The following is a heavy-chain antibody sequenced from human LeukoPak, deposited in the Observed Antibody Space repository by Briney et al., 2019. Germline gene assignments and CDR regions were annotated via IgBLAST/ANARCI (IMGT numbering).Heavy chain of an antibody. CDR1: GFTFDDYA. CDR2: ISWNSGSI. V-gene: IGHV3-9*01. Sequence: PGGSLRLSCAASGFTFDDYAMHWVRQAPGKGLEWVSGISWNSGSIGYADSVKGRFTISRDNAENSLYLQMNSLRAEDTALYYCAKDFDYWGQGTLVTVSS. J-gene: IGHJ4*02. CDR3: AKDFDY.